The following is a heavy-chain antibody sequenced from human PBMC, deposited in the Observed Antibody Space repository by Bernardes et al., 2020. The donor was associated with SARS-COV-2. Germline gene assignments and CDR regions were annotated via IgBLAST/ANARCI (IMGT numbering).Heavy chain of an antibody. J-gene: IGHJ6*02. D-gene: IGHD3-3*01. CDR1: GYIFTNNG. CDR3: ARESLYDFWTDYYGMDV. Sequence: ASVKVSCKASGYIFTNNGISWVRQAPGKGLEWLGWISGYNHNTNYAQKFQGRLILTADFAASTAYMELRSLRSDDTAVYFCARESLYDFWTDYYGMDVWGHGTTVTVSS. CDR2: ISGYNHNT. V-gene: IGHV1-18*01.